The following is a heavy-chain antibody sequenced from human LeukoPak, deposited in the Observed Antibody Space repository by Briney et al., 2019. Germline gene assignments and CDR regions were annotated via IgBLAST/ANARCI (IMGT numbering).Heavy chain of an antibody. CDR2: ISAYNGNT. Sequence: GASVKVSCKASGHTFTNYGITWVRQAPGQGLEWMGWISAYNGNTNYAQKFQGRVTMTTDTSTNTVYMELRSLRSDDTAVYYCAREAPYYDSSGYYYERQFDYWGQGTLVTVSS. V-gene: IGHV1-18*01. J-gene: IGHJ4*02. CDR3: AREAPYYDSSGYYYERQFDY. CDR1: GHTFTNYG. D-gene: IGHD3-22*01.